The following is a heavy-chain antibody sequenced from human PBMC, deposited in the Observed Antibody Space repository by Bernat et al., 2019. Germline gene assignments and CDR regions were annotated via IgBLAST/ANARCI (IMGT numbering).Heavy chain of an antibody. V-gene: IGHV3-30*18. CDR3: AKDQSIVVVTAASPFDY. J-gene: IGHJ4*02. Sequence: QVQLVESGGGVVQPGRSLRLSCAASGFTFSSYGMHWVRQAPGKGLEWVAVISYDGSNKYYADSVKGRFTISRDNSKNTLYLQMNSLRAEDTAVYYCAKDQSIVVVTAASPFDYWGQGTLVTVSS. D-gene: IGHD2-21*02. CDR2: ISYDGSNK. CDR1: GFTFSSYG.